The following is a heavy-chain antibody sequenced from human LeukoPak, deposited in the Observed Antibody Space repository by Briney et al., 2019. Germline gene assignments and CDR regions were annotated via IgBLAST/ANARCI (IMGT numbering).Heavy chain of an antibody. CDR1: GFTFSSAW. CDR2: IKSKTDGGTT. CDR3: TTFNYYDSSGYYQYYYYYYYMDV. J-gene: IGHJ6*03. V-gene: IGHV3-15*01. Sequence: GGSLRLSCAASGFTFSSAWMSWVRQAPGKGLEWVGRIKSKTDGGTTDYAAPVKGRFTISRDDSKNTLYLQMNSLKTEDTAVYYCTTFNYYDSSGYYQYYYYYYYMDVWGKGTTVTVSS. D-gene: IGHD3-22*01.